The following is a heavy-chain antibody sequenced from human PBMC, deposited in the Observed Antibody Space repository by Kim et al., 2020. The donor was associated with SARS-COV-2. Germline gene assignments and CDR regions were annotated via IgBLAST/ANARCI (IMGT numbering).Heavy chain of an antibody. CDR2: ISATGGST. Sequence: GGSLRLSCVASNVAFSFSAITWVRQAPGKGLEWVSSISATGGSTYYAESVRGRFIVPRDTSKKTVFLHMTRLRTEDTAVYFCVWRPRERNDLWSGFDYWG. CDR3: VWRPRERNDLWSGFDY. J-gene: IGHJ5*01. D-gene: IGHD3-3*01. V-gene: IGHV3-23*01. CDR1: NVAFSFSA.